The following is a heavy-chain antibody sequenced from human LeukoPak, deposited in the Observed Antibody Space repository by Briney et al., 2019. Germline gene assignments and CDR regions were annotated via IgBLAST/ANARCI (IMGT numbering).Heavy chain of an antibody. CDR3: AREKKVPAAMWGDYYYGMDV. CDR1: GGTFSSYA. D-gene: IGHD2-2*01. V-gene: IGHV1-69*04. CDR2: IIPILGIA. J-gene: IGHJ6*02. Sequence: GASVKVSCKASGGTFSSYAISWVRQAPGQGLEWMGRIIPILGIANYAQKFQGRVTITADKSTSTAYTELSSLRSEDTAVYYCAREKKVPAAMWGDYYYGMDVWGQGTTVTVSS.